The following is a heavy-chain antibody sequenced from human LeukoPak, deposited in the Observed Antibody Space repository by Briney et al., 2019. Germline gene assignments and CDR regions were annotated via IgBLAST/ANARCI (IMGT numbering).Heavy chain of an antibody. V-gene: IGHV1-69*04. CDR2: IIPILGIA. Sequence: ASVKVSCKASGGTFSSYAISWVRQAPGQGLEWMGRIIPILGIANYAQKFQGRVTITADKSTSTAYMELSSLRSEDTAVYYCARDSYYGSGSYYMKLPFDYWGQGTLVTVSS. D-gene: IGHD3-10*01. CDR1: GGTFSSYA. CDR3: ARDSYYGSGSYYMKLPFDY. J-gene: IGHJ4*02.